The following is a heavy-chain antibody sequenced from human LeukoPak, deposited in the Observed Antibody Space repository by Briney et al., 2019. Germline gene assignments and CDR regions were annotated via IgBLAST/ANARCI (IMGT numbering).Heavy chain of an antibody. CDR3: ARGGYCSSTSCYIKWFDP. D-gene: IGHD2-2*02. CDR1: GGSFSGYY. Sequence: SETLSLTCAVYGGSFSGYYWTWIRQPPGKGLEWIGEMNHSGNTNYNPPLKSRVIISVDMSKNQISLKLSSVTAADTAVYYCARGGYCSSTSCYIKWFDPWGQGTLVTVSS. V-gene: IGHV4-34*01. J-gene: IGHJ5*02. CDR2: MNHSGNT.